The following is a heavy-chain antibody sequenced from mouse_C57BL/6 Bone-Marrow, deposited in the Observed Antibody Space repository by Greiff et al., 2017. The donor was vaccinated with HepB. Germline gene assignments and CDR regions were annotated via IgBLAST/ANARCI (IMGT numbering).Heavy chain of an antibody. CDR1: GYTFTSYW. Sequence: VKLVESGAELVKPGASVKMSCKASGYTFTSYWITWVKQRPGQGLEWIGDIYPGSGSTNYNEKFKSKATLTVDTSSSTAYMQLSSLTSEDSAVYYCARGGSSPFAYWGQGTLVTVSA. D-gene: IGHD1-1*01. CDR3: ARGGSSPFAY. CDR2: IYPGSGST. J-gene: IGHJ3*01. V-gene: IGHV1-55*01.